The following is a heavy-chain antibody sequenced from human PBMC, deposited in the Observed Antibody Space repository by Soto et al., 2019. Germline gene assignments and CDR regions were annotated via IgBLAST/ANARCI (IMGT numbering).Heavy chain of an antibody. CDR1: GFTFSSYA. CDR2: ISYDGSNK. V-gene: IGHV3-30-3*01. CDR3: ARDRLTSSSWFDYFDY. J-gene: IGHJ4*02. Sequence: QVQLVESGGGVVQPGRSLRLSCAASGFTFSSYAMHWVRQAPGKGLEWVAVISYDGSNKYYADSVKGRFTISRDNSKNTLYLQMNSLRAEDTAVYYCARDRLTSSSWFDYFDYGGQGTLVTVSS. D-gene: IGHD6-13*01.